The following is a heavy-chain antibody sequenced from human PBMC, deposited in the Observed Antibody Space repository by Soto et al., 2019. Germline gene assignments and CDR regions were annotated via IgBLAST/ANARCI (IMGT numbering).Heavy chain of an antibody. CDR3: ARDIVATTRGGYYYYGMDV. CDR2: ISYDGSNK. J-gene: IGHJ6*02. Sequence: QVQLVESGGGVAQPGRSLRLSCAASGFTFSSYAMHWVRQAPGKGLEWVAVISYDGSNKYYADSVKGRFTISRDNSXNXLXXQMNSLRAEDTAVYYCARDIVATTRGGYYYYGMDVWGQGTTVTVSS. CDR1: GFTFSSYA. V-gene: IGHV3-30-3*01. D-gene: IGHD5-12*01.